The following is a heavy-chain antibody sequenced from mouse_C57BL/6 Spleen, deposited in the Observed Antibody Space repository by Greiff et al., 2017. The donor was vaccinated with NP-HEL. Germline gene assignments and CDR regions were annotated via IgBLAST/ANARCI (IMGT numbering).Heavy chain of an antibody. V-gene: IGHV7-3*01. D-gene: IGHD1-1*01. CDR1: GFTFTDYY. CDR3: ARYYYGSEDY. Sequence: EVKVVESGGGLVQPGGSLSLSCAASGFTFTDYYMSWVRQPPGKALEWLGFIRNKANGYTTEYSASVKGRFTISRDNSQSILYLQMNALRAEDSATYYCARYYYGSEDYWGQGTTLTVSS. CDR2: IRNKANGYTT. J-gene: IGHJ2*01.